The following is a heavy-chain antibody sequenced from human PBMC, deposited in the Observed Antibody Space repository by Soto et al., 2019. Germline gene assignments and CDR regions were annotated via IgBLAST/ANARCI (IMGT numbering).Heavy chain of an antibody. CDR2: ISANNGNT. J-gene: IGHJ6*02. V-gene: IGHV1-18*01. CDR3: ARVPRGAYFYYGMDV. Sequence: QVQLVQSGAEVKKPGASVKVSCKASGYTLTNSGVSWVRQAPGQGLEWMGWISANNGNTNYAQKVQGRVTMTTDTSTSTAYMELRSLRSDDTAVYYCARVPRGAYFYYGMDVWGQGTTVTASS. CDR1: GYTLTNSG. D-gene: IGHD3-10*01.